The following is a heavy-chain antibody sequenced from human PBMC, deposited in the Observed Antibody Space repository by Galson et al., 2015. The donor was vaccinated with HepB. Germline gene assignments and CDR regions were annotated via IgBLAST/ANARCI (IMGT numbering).Heavy chain of an antibody. Sequence: SLRLSCAVSGFTFSSYGMHWVRQAPGKGLEWVAVISYDGSNKYYADSVKGRFTISRDNSKNTLYLQMNSLRAEDTAVYYCAKDTGPLHDYYYMDVWGKGTTVTVSS. D-gene: IGHD1-14*01. V-gene: IGHV3-30*18. CDR2: ISYDGSNK. CDR3: AKDTGPLHDYYYMDV. CDR1: GFTFSSYG. J-gene: IGHJ6*03.